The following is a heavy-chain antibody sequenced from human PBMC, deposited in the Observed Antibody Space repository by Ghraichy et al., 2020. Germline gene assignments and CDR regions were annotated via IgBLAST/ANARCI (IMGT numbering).Heavy chain of an antibody. CDR3: ARDLSGRFDP. Sequence: LSLTCAASGFTFSYYGMHWVRQAPGKGLEWVAIIPSDGNNKFYADSMKGRFTISRDNSKNTVYLQMNSLRPEDTAIYYCARDLSGRFDPWGQGTLVTVS. CDR2: IPSDGNNK. CDR1: GFTFSYYG. D-gene: IGHD3-10*01. J-gene: IGHJ5*02. V-gene: IGHV3-30*03.